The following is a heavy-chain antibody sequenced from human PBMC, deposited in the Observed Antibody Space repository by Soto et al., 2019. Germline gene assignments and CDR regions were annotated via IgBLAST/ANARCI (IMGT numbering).Heavy chain of an antibody. V-gene: IGHV5-51*01. Sequence: GESLKISCNCSGYSFTIYCIGWVRQMPGKGLEWMWIIYPGDSDTRYSPSFQGQVTISADKSISTAYLQWSSLKASDTAMYYCASNLYSGYDSNPDYWGQGALVTVSS. J-gene: IGHJ4*02. CDR2: IYPGDSDT. CDR3: ASNLYSGYDSNPDY. D-gene: IGHD5-12*01. CDR1: GYSFTIYC.